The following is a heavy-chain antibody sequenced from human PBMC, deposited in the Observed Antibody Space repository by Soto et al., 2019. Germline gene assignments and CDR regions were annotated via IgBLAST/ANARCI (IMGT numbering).Heavy chain of an antibody. D-gene: IGHD3-3*01. CDR2: FDPEDGET. CDR1: GYTLTELS. Sequence: SXKVSCTVSGYTLTELSMHWVRQAPGKGLEWMGGFDPEDGETIYAQKFQGRVTMTEDTSTDTAYMELSSLRSEDTAVYYCVNSGDFWEGTWGQGTLVTVS. V-gene: IGHV1-24*01. J-gene: IGHJ5*02. CDR3: VNSGDFWEGT.